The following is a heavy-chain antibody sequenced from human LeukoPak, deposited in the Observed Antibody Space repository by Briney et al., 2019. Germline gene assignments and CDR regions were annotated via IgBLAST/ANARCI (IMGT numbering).Heavy chain of an antibody. CDR1: GFTFSDYY. Sequence: PGGSLRLSCAASGFTFSDYYMSWNRQAPGKGLEWVSYISSSSSYTNYADSVKGRFTISRDNAKNSLYLQMNSLRAEDTAVYYCAQNYYGSGSYYYWGQGTLVTVSS. D-gene: IGHD3-10*01. CDR2: ISSSSSYT. V-gene: IGHV3-11*06. J-gene: IGHJ4*02. CDR3: AQNYYGSGSYYY.